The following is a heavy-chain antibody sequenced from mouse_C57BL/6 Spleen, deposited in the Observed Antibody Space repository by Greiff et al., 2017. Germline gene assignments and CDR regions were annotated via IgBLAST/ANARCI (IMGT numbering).Heavy chain of an antibody. V-gene: IGHV1-69*01. J-gene: IGHJ2*01. CDR1: GYTFTSYW. CDR3: ARYTPIGDYYGSSHFDY. Sequence: QVQLQQSGAELVMPGASVKLSCKASGYTFTSYWMHWVKQRPGQGLEWIGEIDPSDSYTNYNQKFKGKSTLTVDKSSSTAYMQLSSLTSEDSAVYYCARYTPIGDYYGSSHFDYWGQGTTLTVSS. CDR2: IDPSDSYT. D-gene: IGHD1-1*01.